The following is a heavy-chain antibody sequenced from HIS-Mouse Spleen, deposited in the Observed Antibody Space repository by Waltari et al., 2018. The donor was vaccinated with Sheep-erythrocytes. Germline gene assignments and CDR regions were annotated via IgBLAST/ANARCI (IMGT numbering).Heavy chain of an antibody. D-gene: IGHD3-22*01. CDR2: IYYSGRT. CDR3: ARLYYYDSSGYYFDY. V-gene: IGHV4-39*01. J-gene: IGHJ4*02. CDR1: GRSISSSSYY. Sequence: HLQLHESRPGRVKPSETLSLTCTVPGRSISSSSYYWGWIRQHPGKGLEWIGSIYYSGRTYYNPSLKSRVTISVDTSKNQFSLKLSSVTAADTAVYYCARLYYYDSSGYYFDYWGQGTLVTVSS.